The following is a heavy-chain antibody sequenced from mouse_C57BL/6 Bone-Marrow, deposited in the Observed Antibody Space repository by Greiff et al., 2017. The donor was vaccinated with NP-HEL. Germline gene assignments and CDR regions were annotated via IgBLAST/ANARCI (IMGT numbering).Heavy chain of an antibody. J-gene: IGHJ3*01. CDR2: IYPGDGDT. CDR3: ARSVYDGYYAY. CDR1: GYAFSSSW. V-gene: IGHV1-82*01. Sequence: VQLQQSGPELVKPGASVKISCKASGYAFSSSWMNWVKQRPGKGLEWIGRIYPGDGDTNYNGKFKGKATLTADKSSSTAYMQLSSLTSEDSAVYFCARSVYDGYYAYWGQGTLVTVSA. D-gene: IGHD2-3*01.